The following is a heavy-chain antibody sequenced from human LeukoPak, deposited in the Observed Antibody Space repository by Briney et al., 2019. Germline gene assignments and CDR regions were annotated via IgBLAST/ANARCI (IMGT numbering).Heavy chain of an antibody. CDR3: ARASRLGELSLGY. Sequence: SETLSLTCTVSGGSITSGGHYWSWIRQHPGKGLEWIGYIYYSGTIYYNPSIKSRVTISLGTSKNQFSLQLSSVTAADTAVYYCARASRLGELSLGYWGQGTLVTVSS. D-gene: IGHD3-16*02. CDR2: IYYSGTI. J-gene: IGHJ4*02. CDR1: GGSITSGGHY. V-gene: IGHV4-31*03.